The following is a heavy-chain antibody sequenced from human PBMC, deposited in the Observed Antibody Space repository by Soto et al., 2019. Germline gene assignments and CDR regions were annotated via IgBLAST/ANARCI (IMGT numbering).Heavy chain of an antibody. CDR1: GFTFSSYG. V-gene: IGHV3-33*01. CDR2: IWYDGSNK. J-gene: IGHJ4*02. D-gene: IGHD2-2*01. CDR3: ARTNTRAFSFDY. Sequence: QVQLVESGGGVVQPGRSLRLSCAASGFTFSSYGMHWVRQAPGKGLEWVAVIWYDGSNKYYADSVKGRFTISRDNSKNTFYRQKNSVRPEDTGVYSCARTNTRAFSFDYWGQGTLVTVPS.